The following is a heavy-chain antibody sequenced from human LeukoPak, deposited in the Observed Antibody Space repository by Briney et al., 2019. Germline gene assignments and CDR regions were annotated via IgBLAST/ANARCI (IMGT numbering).Heavy chain of an antibody. V-gene: IGHV4-4*02. D-gene: IGHD2-2*01. CDR2: IYHSGST. Sequence: PSETLSLTCAVSGGSISSSNWWSWVRQPPGKGLEWIGEIYHSGSTNYNPSLKSRVTIPVDKSKNQFSLKLSSVTAADTAVYYCARAYVQVVPAANNWFDPWGQGTLVTVSS. J-gene: IGHJ5*02. CDR3: ARAYVQVVPAANNWFDP. CDR1: GGSISSSNW.